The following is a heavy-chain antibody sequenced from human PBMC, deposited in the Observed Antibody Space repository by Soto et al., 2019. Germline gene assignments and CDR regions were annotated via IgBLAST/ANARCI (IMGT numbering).Heavy chain of an antibody. D-gene: IGHD1-1*01. V-gene: IGHV1-18*01. J-gene: IGHJ4*02. CDR2: ISAYNGNT. CDR3: ARGRYGDH. Sequence: QVHLVQSGSEMKKPGASVKVSCKGSGYAFTTYGITWVRQAPGQGLEWMGWISAYNGNTNYAQKLQGRVTVTRDTSTSTAYMELRSLRSDDTAVYYCARGRYGDHWVQGALVTVSS. CDR1: GYAFTTYG.